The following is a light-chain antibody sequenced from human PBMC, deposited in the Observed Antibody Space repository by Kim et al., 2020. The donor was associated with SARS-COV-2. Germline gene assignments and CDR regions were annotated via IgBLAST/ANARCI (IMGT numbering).Light chain of an antibody. CDR1: QSISSW. J-gene: IGKJ4*01. V-gene: IGKV1-5*03. CDR3: QQYNSSPVT. CDR2: KAS. Sequence: ASVGDRVTITYRASQSISSWLAWYQQKPGKAPNLLIHKASSLESGVPSRFSGSGSGTEFTLTISSLQPDDFATYYCQQYNSSPVTFGGGTKVDIK.